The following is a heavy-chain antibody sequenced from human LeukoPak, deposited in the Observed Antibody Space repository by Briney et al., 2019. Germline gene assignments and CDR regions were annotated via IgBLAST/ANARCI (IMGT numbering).Heavy chain of an antibody. J-gene: IGHJ4*02. Sequence: SVKVSCKASRGTFSSYAISWVRQAPGQGLEWMGRIIPIPGIANYAQKFQGRVTITADKSTSTAYMELSSLRSEDTAVYYCARDLGSGWLDYWGQGTLVTVSS. V-gene: IGHV1-69*04. CDR3: ARDLGSGWLDY. CDR2: IIPIPGIA. CDR1: RGTFSSYA. D-gene: IGHD6-19*01.